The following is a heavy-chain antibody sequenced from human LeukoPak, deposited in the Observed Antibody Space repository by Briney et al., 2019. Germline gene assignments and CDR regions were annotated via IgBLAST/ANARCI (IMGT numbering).Heavy chain of an antibody. Sequence: SETLSLTCTVSGGSISSGGYSWSWIRQPPGKGLEWIGYIYHSGSTYYNPSLKSRVTISVDRSKNQFSLKLSSVTAADTAVYYCACHYYGSGSYFDYWGQGTLVTVSS. CDR3: ACHYYGSGSYFDY. D-gene: IGHD3-10*01. CDR2: IYHSGST. J-gene: IGHJ4*02. CDR1: GGSISSGGYS. V-gene: IGHV4-30-2*01.